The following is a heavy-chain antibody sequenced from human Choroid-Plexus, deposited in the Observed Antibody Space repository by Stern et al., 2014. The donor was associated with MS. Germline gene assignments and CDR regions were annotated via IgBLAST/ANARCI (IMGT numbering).Heavy chain of an antibody. CDR3: AKDRQYLTYFFDH. J-gene: IGHJ5*02. CDR2: VSYDGSNK. V-gene: IGHV3-30*18. D-gene: IGHD2/OR15-2a*01. Sequence: VQLVESGGGVVQTGRPLRLSCVASGFTFGSCAMHWVRQAPGKGLEWGAGVSYDGSNKYYADSVKGRFTISRDNSQNTLYMQMSSLRPEDTAVYYCAKDRQYLTYFFDHWGQGSLVTVSS. CDR1: GFTFGSCA.